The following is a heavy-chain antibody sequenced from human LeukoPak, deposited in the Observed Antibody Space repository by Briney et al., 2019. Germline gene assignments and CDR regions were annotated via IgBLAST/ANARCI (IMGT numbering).Heavy chain of an antibody. CDR1: GGSISSYH. D-gene: IGHD6-13*01. CDR3: ARGVSSSWYGDFDC. V-gene: IGHV4-59*01. Sequence: SETLSLTCTVSGGSISSYHWSWIRQPPGKGLEWIGFIYYSGSTNYNPSLKSRVTISVDTSKNQFSLKLSSVTAADTAVYYCARGVSSSWYGDFDCWGQGTLVTVSS. CDR2: IYYSGST. J-gene: IGHJ4*02.